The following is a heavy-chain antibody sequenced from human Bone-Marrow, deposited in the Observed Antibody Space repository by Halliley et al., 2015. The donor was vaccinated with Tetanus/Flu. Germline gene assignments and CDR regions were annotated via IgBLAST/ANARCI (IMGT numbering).Heavy chain of an antibody. D-gene: IGHD3-10*01. J-gene: IGHJ4*02. V-gene: IGHV4-61*01. CDR2: IYYSGST. CDR3: ARVASDYYGSGSYYFIDY. Sequence: TLSLTCTVSGGSVSSGSYYWSWIRQPPGKGLEWIGYIYYSGSTNCNPSLKSRVTISVDTSKNQFSLKLSSVTAADTAVYYCARVASDYYGSGSYYFIDYWGQGTLVTVSS. CDR1: GGSVSSGSYY.